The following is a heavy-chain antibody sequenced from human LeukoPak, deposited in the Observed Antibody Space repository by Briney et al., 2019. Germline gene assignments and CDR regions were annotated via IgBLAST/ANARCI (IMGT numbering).Heavy chain of an antibody. D-gene: IGHD1-26*01. Sequence: GGSLRLSCAASGFTFSDYYMSWIRQAPGKGLEWVSYISSSGSTIYYADSVKGRFTISRDNAKNSLYLQMNSLRAEDTAVYYCARSYSGSYFVRYYYYGMDVWGQGTTVTVSS. V-gene: IGHV3-11*01. J-gene: IGHJ6*02. CDR1: GFTFSDYY. CDR2: ISSSGSTI. CDR3: ARSYSGSYFVRYYYYGMDV.